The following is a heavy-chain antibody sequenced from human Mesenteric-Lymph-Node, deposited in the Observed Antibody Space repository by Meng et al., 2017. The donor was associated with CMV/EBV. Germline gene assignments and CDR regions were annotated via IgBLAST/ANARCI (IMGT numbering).Heavy chain of an antibody. CDR1: GGSITSTIHY. CDR3: ARLGYCSITSCSGDYYYYGMDV. D-gene: IGHD2-2*01. Sequence: GSLRLSCTVSGGSITSTIHYWGWIRQPPGKGLEWIANIYYTGSTHYNPSLRSRVTISVDTSKNQFSLKLSSVTAADTAVYYCARLGYCSITSCSGDYYYYGMDVWGQGTTVTVSS. V-gene: IGHV4-39*01. CDR2: IYYTGST. J-gene: IGHJ6*02.